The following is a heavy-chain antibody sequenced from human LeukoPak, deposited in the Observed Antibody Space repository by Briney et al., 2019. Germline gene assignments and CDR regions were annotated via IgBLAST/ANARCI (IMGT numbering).Heavy chain of an antibody. V-gene: IGHV1-69*05. Sequence: AASVKVSCKASGGTFSSHAISWVRQAPGQGLEGVGGLIPVFGTTNYAEKFQGRVTITTDESTRTSYMELRSLKSDDTAVYYCARGKSGYDYGLDHWGQGILVIVSS. D-gene: IGHD5-12*01. CDR2: LIPVFGTT. CDR3: ARGKSGYDYGLDH. CDR1: GGTFSSHA. J-gene: IGHJ4*02.